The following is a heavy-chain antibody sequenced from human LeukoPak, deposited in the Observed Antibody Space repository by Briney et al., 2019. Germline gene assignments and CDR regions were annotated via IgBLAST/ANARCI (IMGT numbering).Heavy chain of an antibody. V-gene: IGHV5-51*01. CDR1: GYSFASSW. J-gene: IGHJ4*02. D-gene: IGHD1-1*01. Sequence: KIGESLKISCTASGYSFASSWIAWVRQMPGKGLEWMGIIFPDDSNTGYNPSFQGQVTMSADKSVSTAYLQWSSLKASDTAIYYCARQTRRTAMEDRRIDYRGQGTLVIVSS. CDR3: ARQTRRTAMEDRRIDY. CDR2: IFPDDSNT.